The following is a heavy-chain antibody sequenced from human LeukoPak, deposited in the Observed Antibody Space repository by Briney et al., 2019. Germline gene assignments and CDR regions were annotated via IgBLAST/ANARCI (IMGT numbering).Heavy chain of an antibody. V-gene: IGHV4-4*02. D-gene: IGHD2-8*01. CDR3: SRENGAFSPFGY. Sequence: PSETLSLACGVSGGSITTTNWWSWVRQPPGQGLEWIGEIHLSGRTNYNPSLNSRVTLALDTSKNHLSLSPTSVTAADTAVYYCSRENGAFSPFGYWGQGTLVTVPS. CDR2: IHLSGRT. CDR1: GGSITTTNW. J-gene: IGHJ4*02.